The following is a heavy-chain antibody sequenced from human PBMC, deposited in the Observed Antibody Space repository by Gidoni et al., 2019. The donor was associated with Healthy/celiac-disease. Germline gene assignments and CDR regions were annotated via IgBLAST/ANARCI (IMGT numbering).Heavy chain of an antibody. Sequence: QVQLVESGGGVVQPGRALGLPCAASGCPFGSYAMHWVRQAPGEGLEWVAVISYDGSNKYYAASVKGRFTISRDNSKNTLYLQMNSLRAEDTAVYYCARSYYDSSGYYRYGMDVWGQGTTVTVSS. D-gene: IGHD3-22*01. CDR1: GCPFGSYA. V-gene: IGHV3-30-3*01. CDR3: ARSYYDSSGYYRYGMDV. CDR2: ISYDGSNK. J-gene: IGHJ6*02.